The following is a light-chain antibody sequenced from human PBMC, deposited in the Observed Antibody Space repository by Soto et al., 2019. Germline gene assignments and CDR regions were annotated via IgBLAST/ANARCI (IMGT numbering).Light chain of an antibody. J-gene: IGKJ1*01. Sequence: EIVLTQSPGTLSLSPGERATLSCRASQSVSSSYLAWYQQKPGQAPRLLIYGASSRATGIPDRFSGSGSGTDFTLTISSLEPEDFAVYYCQQYGSSPSTFGHGTKVEIK. CDR3: QQYGSSPST. CDR2: GAS. CDR1: QSVSSSY. V-gene: IGKV3-20*01.